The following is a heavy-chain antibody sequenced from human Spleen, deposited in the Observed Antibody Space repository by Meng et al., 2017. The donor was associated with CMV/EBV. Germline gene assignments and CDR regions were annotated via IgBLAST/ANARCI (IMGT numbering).Heavy chain of an antibody. CDR2: IREDGSEK. V-gene: IGHV3-7*01. D-gene: IGHD1-26*01. CDR3: ARQEGAILGLAY. Sequence: GESLKISCAASGFTFSSYWMNWVRQAPGKGLEWVVNIREDGSEKYYVDSLKGRFSISRDNAKNSLCLQMNSLRAEDTAVYYCARQEGAILGLAYWGQGTLVTVSS. J-gene: IGHJ4*02. CDR1: GFTFSSYW.